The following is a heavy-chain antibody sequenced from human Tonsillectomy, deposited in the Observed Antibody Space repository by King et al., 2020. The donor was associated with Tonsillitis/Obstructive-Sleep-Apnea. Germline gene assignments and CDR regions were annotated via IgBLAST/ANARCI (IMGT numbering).Heavy chain of an antibody. CDR1: GGSISSYY. CDR3: ARLSTVTRQSSYYYGMDV. CDR2: IYSSGST. V-gene: IGHV4-4*07. J-gene: IGHJ6*02. Sequence: VQLQESGSGLVKPSETLSLTCTVSGGSISSYYWSWIRQPAGKGLEWIGRIYSSGSTKYNPSLKSRVTMSVDTSKNQFSLKLSSLTAADTAVYYCARLSTVTRQSSYYYGMDVWGQGTTVTVSS. D-gene: IGHD4-11*01.